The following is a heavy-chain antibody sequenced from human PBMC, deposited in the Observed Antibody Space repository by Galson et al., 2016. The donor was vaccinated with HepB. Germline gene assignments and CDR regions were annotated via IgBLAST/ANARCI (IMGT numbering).Heavy chain of an antibody. CDR1: GGSISTSDW. Sequence: EPLSLTCAVSGGSISTSDWWTWVRQPPGKGLEWIGEIYHGGSTNYNPSLKSRVTISADKSKNQFSLRLTSVTAADTALYYCARNQLIQSYYYGMDVWGQGTAVNVSS. J-gene: IGHJ6*02. V-gene: IGHV4-4*02. CDR3: ARNQLIQSYYYGMDV. D-gene: IGHD1-1*01. CDR2: IYHGGST.